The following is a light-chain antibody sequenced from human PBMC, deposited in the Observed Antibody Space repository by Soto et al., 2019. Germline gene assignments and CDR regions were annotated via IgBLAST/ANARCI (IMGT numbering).Light chain of an antibody. J-gene: IGKJ4*01. CDR2: AAS. CDR3: QQSYSTPPT. Sequence: DIQMTQSPSSLSASVGDRVTITCRASQSISSYLNWYQQKPGKALKLMIFAASSLQSGVPSRFSGSGSGTDFTLTISSLQPEDFATYYCQQSYSTPPTFGGGTKVDIK. CDR1: QSISSY. V-gene: IGKV1-39*01.